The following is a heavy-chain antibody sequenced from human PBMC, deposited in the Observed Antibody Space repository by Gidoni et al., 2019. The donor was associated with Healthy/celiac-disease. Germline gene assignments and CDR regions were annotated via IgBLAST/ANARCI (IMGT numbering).Heavy chain of an antibody. CDR2: ISSRSSTI. CDR1: GFTFSSYS. J-gene: IGHJ4*02. CDR3: ARDRRYRNEYYFDY. V-gene: IGHV3-48*02. Sequence: EVQLVESGGGLVQPGGSLRLSCASSGFTFSSYSMNWVRQAPGKGLEWVSYISSRSSTIYYADSVKGRFTISRDNAKNSLYLQMNSLRDEDTAVYYCARDRRYRNEYYFDYWGQGTLVTVSS. D-gene: IGHD1-1*01.